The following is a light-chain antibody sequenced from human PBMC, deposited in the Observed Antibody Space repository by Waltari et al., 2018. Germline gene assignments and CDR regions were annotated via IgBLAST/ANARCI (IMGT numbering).Light chain of an antibody. V-gene: IGKV2-30*02. J-gene: IGKJ2*01. CDR1: QSLVQSDGSIF. CDR2: KVS. Sequence: DVVMTHSPLSLAVTFGQPASISCWSSQSLVQSDGSIFLNWFHQKPGQSPRRLMYKVSKRESGVPDIFSGSGSGTDFTLKISRVEAEDVVIYYCLQSSQLPYAFGQGTKLEIK. CDR3: LQSSQLPYA.